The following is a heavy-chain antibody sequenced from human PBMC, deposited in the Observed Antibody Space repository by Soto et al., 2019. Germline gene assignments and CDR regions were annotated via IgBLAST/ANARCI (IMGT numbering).Heavy chain of an antibody. Sequence: PGGSLRLSCSASGFTFADYAMHWVRQAPGQGLEWVSGISWNSGSIGYADSVKGRFTISRDNAKNSLYLQMNSLRAEDTALYYGARLTLGFDDWGQGTMVTVAS. CDR1: GFTFADYA. CDR2: ISWNSGSI. CDR3: ARLTLGFDD. V-gene: IGHV3-9*01. J-gene: IGHJ4*02. D-gene: IGHD2-8*01.